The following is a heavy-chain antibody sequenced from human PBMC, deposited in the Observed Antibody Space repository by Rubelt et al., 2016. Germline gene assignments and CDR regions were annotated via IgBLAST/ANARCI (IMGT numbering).Heavy chain of an antibody. CDR3: ARDGYSPSSSSPY. Sequence: EVQLVESGGGLVQPGGSLSLSCAASGFTFSSYWMSWVRQAPGKGLEWVSNIKQDGSEKYYVDSGKGRFTSSGDNAKNALYLQRNSLRAEDTAVYYCARDGYSPSSSSPYWGQGTLVTVSS. CDR2: IKQDGSEK. CDR1: GFTFSSYW. D-gene: IGHD6-6*01. J-gene: IGHJ4*02. V-gene: IGHV3-7*01.